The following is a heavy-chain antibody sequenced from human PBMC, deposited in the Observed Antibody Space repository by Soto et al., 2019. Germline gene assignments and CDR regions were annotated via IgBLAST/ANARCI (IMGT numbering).Heavy chain of an antibody. J-gene: IGHJ6*03. D-gene: IGHD2-2*01. CDR1: GGTFSSYT. Sequence: SVKVSCKASGGTFSSYTISWVRQAPGQGLERKGRIIPILGIANYAQKFQGRVTITADKSTSTAYMELSSLRSEDTAVYYCVTGYCCITSCLYYYYFKDVWGKGTTVTVSS. V-gene: IGHV1-69*02. CDR2: IIPILGIA. CDR3: VTGYCCITSCLYYYYFKDV.